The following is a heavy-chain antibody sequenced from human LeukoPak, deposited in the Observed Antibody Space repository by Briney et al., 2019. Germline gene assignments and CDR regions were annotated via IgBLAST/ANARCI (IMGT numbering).Heavy chain of an antibody. V-gene: IGHV4-4*07. CDR1: GGSINSYY. CDR3: ARELWFVNAPGSWFDP. J-gene: IGHJ5*02. D-gene: IGHD3-10*01. CDR2: IYTSGNT. Sequence: SETLSLTCTVSGGSINSYYWSWIRQPAGKGLEWIGRIYTSGNTNYNPSLKSRVTMSVDTSKNQFSLKLSSVTAADTAVYYCARELWFVNAPGSWFDPWGQGTLVTVSS.